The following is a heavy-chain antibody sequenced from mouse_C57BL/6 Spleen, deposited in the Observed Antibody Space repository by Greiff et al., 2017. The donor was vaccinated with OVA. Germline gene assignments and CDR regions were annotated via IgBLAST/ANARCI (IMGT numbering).Heavy chain of an antibody. V-gene: IGHV1-52*01. CDR3: ARGATGYYYDY. CDR1: GYTFTSYW. J-gene: IGHJ2*01. CDR2: IDPSDSET. Sequence: QVQLQQPGAELVRPGSSVKLSCKASGYTFTSYWMHWVKQRPIQGLEWIGNIDPSDSETHYNQKFKDKATLTVDTSSSTAYMQLSSLTSEDSAVYYGARGATGYYYDYWGQGTTLTVSS. D-gene: IGHD3-1*01.